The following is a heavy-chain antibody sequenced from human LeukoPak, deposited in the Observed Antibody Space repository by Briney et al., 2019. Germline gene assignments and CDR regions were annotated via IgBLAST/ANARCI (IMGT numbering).Heavy chain of an antibody. CDR1: GFTVSSNY. D-gene: IGHD5-18*01. CDR3: AKDRGWIQFSL. V-gene: IGHV3-53*01. CDR2: IYSGGGT. J-gene: IGHJ4*02. Sequence: GGSLRLSCAASGFTVSSNYMGWVRQAPGKGLEWVSVIYSGGGTNYADSVKGRFTISRDNSKNTVYLQVNSLRVEDTAVYYCAKDRGWIQFSLWGQGTLVTVSS.